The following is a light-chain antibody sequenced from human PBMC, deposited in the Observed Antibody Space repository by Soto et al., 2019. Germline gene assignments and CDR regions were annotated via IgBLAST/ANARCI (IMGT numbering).Light chain of an antibody. CDR2: EGS. V-gene: IGLV2-23*01. J-gene: IGLJ1*01. CDR1: SSDVGSYNL. Sequence: QSALTQPASVSGSPGQSITISCTGTSSDVGSYNLVSWYQQHPDKAPKLMIYEGSKRPSGISNRFSGSKSDNTASLTISGLQAEDEADYYCCSYAGSSTPYGFGTGTKLTVL. CDR3: CSYAGSSTPYG.